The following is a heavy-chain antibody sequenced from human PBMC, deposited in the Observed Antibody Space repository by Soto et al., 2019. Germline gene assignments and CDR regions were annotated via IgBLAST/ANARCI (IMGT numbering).Heavy chain of an antibody. Sequence: VQLVESGGGLVKPGGSLRLSCAASGFTFSSYSMNWVRQAPGKGLEWVSSISSSSSYIYYADSVKGRFTSSRDNAKNSLYLQMNSLRAEDTAVYYCASGGATISLYYYYGMDVWGQGTTVTVSS. CDR1: GFTFSSYS. CDR3: ASGGATISLYYYYGMDV. D-gene: IGHD1-26*01. CDR2: ISSSSSYI. J-gene: IGHJ6*02. V-gene: IGHV3-21*01.